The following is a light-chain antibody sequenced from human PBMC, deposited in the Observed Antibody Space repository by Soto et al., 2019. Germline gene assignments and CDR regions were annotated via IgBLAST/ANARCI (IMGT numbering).Light chain of an antibody. Sequence: TQSPATLSASVGDRVTITCRASQTVSPWLAWYQQKPGAAPHLLIYKVSNLESGVPSRFSGSGSGADFTLTINGLQPDDFATYYCQQYNRGVTFGPGTKVEIK. CDR3: QQYNRGVT. CDR2: KVS. CDR1: QTVSPW. J-gene: IGKJ1*01. V-gene: IGKV1-5*03.